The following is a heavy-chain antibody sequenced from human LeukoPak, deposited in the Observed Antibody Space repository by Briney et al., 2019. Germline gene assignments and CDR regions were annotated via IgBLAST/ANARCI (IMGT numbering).Heavy chain of an antibody. D-gene: IGHD3-3*01. Sequence: SETLSLTCTVSGGSISSYYWSWIRQPPGKGLEWIGYIYYSGSTNYNPSLKSRVTISVDTSKNQFSLKLSSVTAADAAVYYCARDRSPIYDFWSAPRWFDPWGQGTLVTVSS. V-gene: IGHV4-59*01. CDR2: IYYSGST. J-gene: IGHJ5*02. CDR1: GGSISSYY. CDR3: ARDRSPIYDFWSAPRWFDP.